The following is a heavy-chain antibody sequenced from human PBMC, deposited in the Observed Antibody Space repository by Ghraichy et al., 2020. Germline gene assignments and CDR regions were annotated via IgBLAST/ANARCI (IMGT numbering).Heavy chain of an antibody. V-gene: IGHV3-74*01. D-gene: IGHD3-10*01. Sequence: RGSLRLSCAASGFTFSTSWIHWVRQGPGQGLVWVSLINSDGSSTNYADSVKGRFTISRDNAKNTVYLQMNSLRAEDTAVYYCVRDYFYSMDVWGQGTTVIVSS. CDR2: INSDGSST. CDR1: GFTFSTSW. CDR3: VRDYFYSMDV. J-gene: IGHJ6*02.